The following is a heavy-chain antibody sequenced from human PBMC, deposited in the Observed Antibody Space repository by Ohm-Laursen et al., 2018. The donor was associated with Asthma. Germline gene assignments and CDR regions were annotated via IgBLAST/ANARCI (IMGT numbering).Heavy chain of an antibody. J-gene: IGHJ3*01. Sequence: SLRLSCAASGFAFSRYGMYWVRQAPGKGLQWVAVIWSDGSNEDYAESVKGRSTISRDNSGNTLYLQMNSLRAEDTAVYYCARSNGRDCFDVWGQGTMVTVSS. D-gene: IGHD2-21*01. V-gene: IGHV3-33*07. CDR2: IWSDGSNE. CDR3: ARSNGRDCFDV. CDR1: GFAFSRYG.